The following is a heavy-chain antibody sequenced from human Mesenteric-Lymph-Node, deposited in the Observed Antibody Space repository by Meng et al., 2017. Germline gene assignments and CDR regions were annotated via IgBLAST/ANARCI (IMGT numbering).Heavy chain of an antibody. CDR1: GFKFDDYG. CDR3: ARSGNSGYYYFDY. CDR2: INWSGGSI. V-gene: IGHV3-20*01. D-gene: IGHD3-22*01. Sequence: GGSLRLSCAASGFKFDDYGMTWVRQAPGKGLEWVSTINWSGGSIRYADSVKGRFTVSRDNTKNSLFLQINSLRAEDTALYLCARSGNSGYYYFDYWGQGTVVTVSS. J-gene: IGHJ4*02.